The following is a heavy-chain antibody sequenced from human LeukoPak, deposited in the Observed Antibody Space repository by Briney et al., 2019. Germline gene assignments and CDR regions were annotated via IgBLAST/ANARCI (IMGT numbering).Heavy chain of an antibody. CDR3: ARDYRGYRAPYYFDY. V-gene: IGHV3-7*01. CDR2: IKQDGSEK. D-gene: IGHD2-15*01. J-gene: IGHJ4*02. Sequence: GGSLRLSCAAFGFTFSSYWMSWVRQAPGKGLEWVANIKQDGSEKYYVDSVKGRFTISRDNAKNSLYLQMNSPRAEDTAVYYCARDYRGYRAPYYFDYWGQGTLVTVSS. CDR1: GFTFSSYW.